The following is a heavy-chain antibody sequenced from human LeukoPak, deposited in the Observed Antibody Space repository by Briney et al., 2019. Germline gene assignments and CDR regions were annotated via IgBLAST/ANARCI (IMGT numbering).Heavy chain of an antibody. CDR1: DGSISSYY. V-gene: IGHV4-59*01. CDR3: ARWGHFDTSGYFVVDY. CDR2: IHYSGST. J-gene: IGHJ4*02. D-gene: IGHD3-22*01. Sequence: SETLSLTCFISDGSISSYYWNWIRQSPGEGLEWIGHIHYSGSTHYNPSLQSRVSISIDTSKNHFSLKLRSVTAVDTAVYYCARWGHFDTSGYFVVDYWGRGTLVTVSS.